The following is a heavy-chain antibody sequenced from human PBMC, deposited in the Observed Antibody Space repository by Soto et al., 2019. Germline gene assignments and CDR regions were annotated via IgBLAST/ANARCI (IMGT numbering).Heavy chain of an antibody. D-gene: IGHD6-19*01. V-gene: IGHV1-69*02. CDR1: GGTFSTYT. CDR3: ARGQYSSGWYSNRIDY. J-gene: IGHJ4*02. CDR2: IIPILGIS. Sequence: QVQLVQSGAEVKKPGSSVKVSCKASGGTFSTYTISWVRQAPGQGLEWMGRIIPILGISNYAQKFQGRVTIXXDKSTNTAYLGLRSLRSEDTAVSYCARGQYSSGWYSNRIDYWGQGTLVTVSS.